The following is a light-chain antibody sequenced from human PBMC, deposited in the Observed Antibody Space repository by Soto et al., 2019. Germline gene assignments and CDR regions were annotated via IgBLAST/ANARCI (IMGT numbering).Light chain of an antibody. CDR2: EGS. CDR1: SSDVGSYNL. Sequence: QSALTQPASVSGSPGQSITISFTGTSSDVGSYNLVSWYQQYPGKAPKFIIYEGSKRPTGFSNRFSGSKSGNTASLTISGLQAEDEADYYCWSYAGSSTYVFGGGTKLTVL. J-gene: IGLJ2*01. V-gene: IGLV2-23*01. CDR3: WSYAGSSTYV.